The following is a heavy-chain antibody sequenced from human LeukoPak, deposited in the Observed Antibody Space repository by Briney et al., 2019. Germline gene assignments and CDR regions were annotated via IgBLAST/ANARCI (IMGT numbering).Heavy chain of an antibody. CDR3: ARGSEEMTTVTEHPKSCYFDY. CDR1: GGSFSGYY. D-gene: IGHD4-17*01. V-gene: IGHV4-34*01. CDR2: INHSGRT. J-gene: IGHJ4*02. Sequence: PSETLSLTCAVYGGSFSGYYWSWIRQPPGKGLEWIGEINHSGRTKYNPSLKSRVTISVDTSKNQFSLKLSSVTAADTAVYYCARGSEEMTTVTEHPKSCYFDYWGQGILVTVSS.